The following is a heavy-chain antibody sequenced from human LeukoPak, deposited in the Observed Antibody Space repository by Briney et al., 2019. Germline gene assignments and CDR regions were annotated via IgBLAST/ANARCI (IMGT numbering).Heavy chain of an antibody. CDR1: GYTFTSYG. V-gene: IGHV1-18*01. D-gene: IGHD6-13*01. Sequence: GASVKVSCKVSGYTFTSYGISWVRQAPGQGLEWMGWISAYNGNTNYAQKLQGRVTMTTDTSTSTAYMELRSLRSDDTAVYYCARGRIVLAAADAFDYWGQGTLVTVSS. CDR2: ISAYNGNT. CDR3: ARGRIVLAAADAFDY. J-gene: IGHJ4*02.